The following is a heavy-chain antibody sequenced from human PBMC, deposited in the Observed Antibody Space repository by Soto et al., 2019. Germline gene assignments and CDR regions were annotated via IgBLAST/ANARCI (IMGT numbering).Heavy chain of an antibody. CDR3: ARHNYGSGSTYCDY. J-gene: IGHJ4*02. D-gene: IGHD3-10*01. CDR1: AGSISSYY. V-gene: IGHV4-59*08. CDR2: IYYSGST. Sequence: QVQLQESGPGLVKPSETLSLTCTVSAGSISSYYWSWIRQPPGKGLEWIGYIYYSGSTNYNPSLKSRVTISVDTSKNQFSLKLNSMTAADTAVYYCARHNYGSGSTYCDYWGQGTLVTVSS.